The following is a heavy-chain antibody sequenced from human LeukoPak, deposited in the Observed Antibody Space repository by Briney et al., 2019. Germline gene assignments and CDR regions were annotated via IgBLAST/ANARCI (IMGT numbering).Heavy chain of an antibody. CDR2: ISGSGGST. CDR3: ARDDAAAGSLKTRKDNWFDP. Sequence: PGGSLRLSCAASGFTFSSYAMSWVRQAPGKGLEWVSAISGSGGSTYYADSVKGRFTISRDNSKNTLYLQMNSLRAEDTAVYYCARDDAAAGSLKTRKDNWFDPWGREPWSPSPQ. V-gene: IGHV3-23*01. D-gene: IGHD6-13*01. CDR1: GFTFSSYA. J-gene: IGHJ5*02.